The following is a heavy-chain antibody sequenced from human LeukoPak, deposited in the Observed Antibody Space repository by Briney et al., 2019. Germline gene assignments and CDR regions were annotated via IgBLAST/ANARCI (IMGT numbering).Heavy chain of an antibody. CDR2: IRSSSET. CDR3: ARDAGNSGYGCDL. J-gene: IGHJ5*02. D-gene: IGHD5-12*01. CDR1: GFIFSQYS. V-gene: IGHV3-48*01. Sequence: GGSLRLSCAASGFIFSQYSMNWVRQAPGKGLEWVSHIRSSSETFYADSVKGRFTISRDNARNTLYLQMNNLRGEDTAIYYCARDAGNSGYGCDLWGQGTLVTVSS.